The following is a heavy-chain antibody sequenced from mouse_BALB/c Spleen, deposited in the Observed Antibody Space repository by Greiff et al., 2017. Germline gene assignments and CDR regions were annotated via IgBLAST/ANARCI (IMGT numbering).Heavy chain of an antibody. CDR1: GFDFSRYW. Sequence: EVQLQESGGGLVQPGGSLKLSCAASGFDFSRYWMSWVRQAPGKGLEWIGEINPDSSTINYTPSLKDKFIISRDNAKNTLYLQMSKVRSEDTALYYCARPGYYGSSYYFDYWGQGTTLTVSS. D-gene: IGHD1-1*01. V-gene: IGHV4-1*02. CDR3: ARPGYYGSSYYFDY. CDR2: INPDSSTI. J-gene: IGHJ2*01.